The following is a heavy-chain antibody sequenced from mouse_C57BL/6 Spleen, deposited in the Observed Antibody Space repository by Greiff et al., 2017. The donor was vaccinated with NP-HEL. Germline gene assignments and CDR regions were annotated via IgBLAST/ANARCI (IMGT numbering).Heavy chain of an antibody. CDR3: TIIYDGYYGGAY. CDR2: IRLKSDNYAT. CDR1: GFTFSNYW. J-gene: IGHJ3*01. D-gene: IGHD2-3*01. Sequence: EVKVEESGGGLVQPGGSMKLSCVASGFTFSNYWMNWVRQSPEKGLEWVAQIRLKSDNYATHYAESVKGRFTISRDDSKSSVYLQMNNLRAEDTGIYYCTIIYDGYYGGAYWGQGTLVTVSA. V-gene: IGHV6-3*01.